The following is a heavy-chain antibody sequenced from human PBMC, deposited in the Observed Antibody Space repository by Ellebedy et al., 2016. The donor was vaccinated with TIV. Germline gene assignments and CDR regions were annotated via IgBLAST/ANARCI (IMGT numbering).Heavy chain of an antibody. CDR1: RFTFSDYY. D-gene: IGHD6-19*01. V-gene: IGHV3-11*01. CDR2: ISSGGSTI. J-gene: IGHJ6*02. CDR3: ARAKVVAGTGHYYGLDV. Sequence: GGSLRLXXAASRFTFSDYYMNWIRQAPGKGLEWVSYISSGGSTIYYADSVKGRFTISRDNAKNSLYMQMNSLRAEDTAVYYCARAKVVAGTGHYYGLDVWGQGTTVTVSS.